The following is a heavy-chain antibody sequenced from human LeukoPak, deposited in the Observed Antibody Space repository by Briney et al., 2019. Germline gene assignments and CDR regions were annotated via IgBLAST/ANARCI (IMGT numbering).Heavy chain of an antibody. CDR2: ITWNGGST. CDR1: GFTFDDYG. CDR3: ARESGSVTSEVDFDY. V-gene: IGHV3-20*04. J-gene: IGHJ4*02. D-gene: IGHD4-17*01. Sequence: GGSLRLSCAASGFTFDDYGMSWVRQAPGKGPEWVSGITWNGGSTGYADSVKGRFTISRDNAKNSLYLQMNSLRAEDTAVYYCARESGSVTSEVDFDYWGQGTLVTVSS.